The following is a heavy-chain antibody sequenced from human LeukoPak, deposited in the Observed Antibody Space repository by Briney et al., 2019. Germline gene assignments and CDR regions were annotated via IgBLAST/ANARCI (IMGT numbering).Heavy chain of an antibody. Sequence: GGSLRLSCGESGFTFSSYGMHWVRQAPGKGLEWVAFIRYDGSNKYYADSVKGRFTISRDNSKNTLYLQMNSLRAEDTAVYYCAKDSEVWLQSGGESDYWGQGTLVTVSS. J-gene: IGHJ4*02. CDR1: GFTFSSYG. D-gene: IGHD5-24*01. CDR3: AKDSEVWLQSGGESDY. V-gene: IGHV3-30*02. CDR2: IRYDGSNK.